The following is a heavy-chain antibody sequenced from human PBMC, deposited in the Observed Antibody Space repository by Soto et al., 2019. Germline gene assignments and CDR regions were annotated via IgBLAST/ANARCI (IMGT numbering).Heavy chain of an antibody. CDR2: IYATGTT. CDR1: GGSISSGGFY. CDR3: VRDGTKTLRDWFDP. D-gene: IGHD1-1*01. Sequence: PSETLSLTCIVSGGSISSGGFYWSWIRKSAGKGLEWIGRIYATGTTDYNPSLKSRVMMSVDTSKKQFSLKLRSVTAADTAVYYCVRDGTKTLRDWFDPWGQGISVTVSS. J-gene: IGHJ5*02. V-gene: IGHV4-61*02.